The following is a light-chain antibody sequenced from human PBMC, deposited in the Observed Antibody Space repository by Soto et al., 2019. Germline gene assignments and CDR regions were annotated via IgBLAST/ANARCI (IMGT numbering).Light chain of an antibody. CDR2: AAS. Sequence: IELTQSPSSLSSSVRDRGTITWRASESISDYLTWSQQTPGKAPKLLVYAASTLQSGVPSRFSGRGSGTDFTLTISSLKPEDFATYHCQQTYSNPQTFGQGTKVDIK. J-gene: IGKJ1*01. CDR3: QQTYSNPQT. V-gene: IGKV1-39*01. CDR1: ESISDY.